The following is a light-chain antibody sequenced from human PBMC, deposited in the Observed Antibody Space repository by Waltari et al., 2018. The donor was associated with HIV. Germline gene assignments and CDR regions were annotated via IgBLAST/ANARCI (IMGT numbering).Light chain of an antibody. CDR1: QSVGSY. J-gene: IGKJ5*01. Sequence: DIMLTQSPATLSFSPGDGATLSCRASQSVGSYLACYQHKPGQAPRLLIYDASNRATGIPARFSGGGSGTDFTLTISSLGPDYFALYYCQQRRSWPITFGQGTRIEIK. CDR3: QQRRSWPIT. CDR2: DAS. V-gene: IGKV3-11*01.